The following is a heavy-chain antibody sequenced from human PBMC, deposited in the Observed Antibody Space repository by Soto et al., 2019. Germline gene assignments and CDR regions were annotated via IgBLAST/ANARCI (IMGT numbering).Heavy chain of an antibody. D-gene: IGHD2-8*01. V-gene: IGHV1-58*01. Sequence: SLKVSCKASGFTFTSSAVQWVRQARGQRLEWIGWIVVGSGNTNYAQKFQERVTMTRNTSISTAYMELSSLRSEDTAVYYCARGRYCTNGVCYIYYYYYMDVWGKGTTVTVSS. J-gene: IGHJ6*03. CDR2: IVVGSGNT. CDR1: GFTFTSSA. CDR3: ARGRYCTNGVCYIYYYYYMDV.